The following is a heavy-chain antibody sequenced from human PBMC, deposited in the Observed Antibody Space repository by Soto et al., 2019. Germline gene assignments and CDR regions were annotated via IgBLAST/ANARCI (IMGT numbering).Heavy chain of an antibody. CDR2: IIPLFGTA. J-gene: IGHJ3*02. CDR1: GGTFNIYT. D-gene: IGHD3-10*01. V-gene: IGHV1-69*01. CDR3: ARDTHYYGSGSFYPPLI. Sequence: QVQLVQSGAEVKKPGSSVKVSCKASGGTFNIYTFNWVRQAPGQGLEWIGVIIPLFGTANYAQKFQGRVTITADESTSTAYMELSSLRSEDAAMYYCARDTHYYGSGSFYPPLIWGQGTMVTVSS.